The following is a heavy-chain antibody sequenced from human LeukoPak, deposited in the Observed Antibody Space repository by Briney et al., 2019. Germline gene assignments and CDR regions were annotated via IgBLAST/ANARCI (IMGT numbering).Heavy chain of an antibody. Sequence: ASVKVSCKASGYTFTSYYMHWVRQAPGQGLEWMGIINPSGGSTSYAQKFQGRVTMTRDTSTSTVYMELGSLRSEDTAVYYCAREVDCGGDCYSFDYWGQGTLVTVSS. CDR1: GYTFTSYY. V-gene: IGHV1-46*01. CDR2: INPSGGST. CDR3: AREVDCGGDCYSFDY. D-gene: IGHD2-21*02. J-gene: IGHJ4*02.